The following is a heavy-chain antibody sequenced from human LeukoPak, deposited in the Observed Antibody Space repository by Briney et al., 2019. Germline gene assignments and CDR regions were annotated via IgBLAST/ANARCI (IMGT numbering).Heavy chain of an antibody. V-gene: IGHV5-51*01. CDR3: ARRLYGWYYFDY. CDR2: IYPADSDT. D-gene: IGHD6-19*01. Sequence: GESLQISCKASGYSFTNYWIGWGRRMPGKSLEWMGIIYPADSDTRYSPSFQGQVTISADKSINTAYLQWNSLKASDTAMYYCARRLYGWYYFDYWGQGTLVTVS. CDR1: GYSFTNYW. J-gene: IGHJ4*02.